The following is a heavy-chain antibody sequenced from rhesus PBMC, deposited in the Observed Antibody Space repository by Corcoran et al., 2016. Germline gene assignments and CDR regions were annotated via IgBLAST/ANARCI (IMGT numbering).Heavy chain of an antibody. J-gene: IGHJ4*01. D-gene: IGHD3-16*01. Sequence: QVQLQESGPGLVKPSETLSLTCAVSGYSISSGYYWGWIRQPPGKGLEWIGSIYGNEGGNTLNPSLKGRVTPSGDTSHNLFSLKVSSWNAADTAVYYCASPWSYPPYWGQGVLVTVSS. CDR2: IYGNEGGN. CDR3: ASPWSYPPY. CDR1: GYSISSGYY. V-gene: IGHV4S14*01.